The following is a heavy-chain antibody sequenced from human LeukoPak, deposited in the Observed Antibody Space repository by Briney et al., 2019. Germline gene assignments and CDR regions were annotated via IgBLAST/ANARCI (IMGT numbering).Heavy chain of an antibody. CDR2: ISSSSSYI. CDR3: ARDDYYDSRQPDY. CDR1: GFTFSSYS. V-gene: IGHV3-21*01. J-gene: IGHJ4*02. D-gene: IGHD3-22*01. Sequence: GGSLRLSCAASGFTFSSYSMNWVRQAPGKGLEWVSFISSSSSYIYYADSVKGRFTISRDNAKDSLYLQMNSLRAEDTAVYYCARDDYYDSRQPDYWGQGTLVTVSS.